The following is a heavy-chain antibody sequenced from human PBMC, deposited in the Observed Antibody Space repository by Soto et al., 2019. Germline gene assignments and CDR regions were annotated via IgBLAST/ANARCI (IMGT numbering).Heavy chain of an antibody. CDR1: GFTFSSYA. CDR2: ISGSGGST. V-gene: IGHV3-23*01. CDR3: AKEGSSDWPPYGYHYGMDV. D-gene: IGHD6-25*01. J-gene: IGHJ6*02. Sequence: VQLLESGGGLVQPGGSLRLSCAASGFTFSSYAMSWVRQAPGKGLEWVSAISGSGGSTYYADSVKGRFTISRDNSKNTLYLQMNSLRAEDTAVYYCAKEGSSDWPPYGYHYGMDVGGQGTTVTVSS.